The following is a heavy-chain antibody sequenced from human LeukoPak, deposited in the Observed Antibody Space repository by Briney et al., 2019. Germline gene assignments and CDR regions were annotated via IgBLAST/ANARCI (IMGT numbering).Heavy chain of an antibody. J-gene: IGHJ3*02. V-gene: IGHV3-48*01. CDR1: GFTFSSYS. CDR3: ATSLGSWYVRGAFDT. Sequence: GGSLRLSCAASGFTFSSYSMNWVRQAPGKGLEWVSYISSSSSTIYYADSVKGRFTISRDNAKNSLYLQMNSLRAEDTAVYYCATSLGSWYVRGAFDTWGQGTMVTVSS. CDR2: ISSSSSTI. D-gene: IGHD6-13*01.